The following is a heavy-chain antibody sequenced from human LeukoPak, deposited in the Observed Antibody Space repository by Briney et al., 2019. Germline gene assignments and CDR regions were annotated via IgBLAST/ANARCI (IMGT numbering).Heavy chain of an antibody. D-gene: IGHD1-1*01. CDR1: GYSFSSYY. J-gene: IGHJ4*02. Sequence: ASVKVSCKVSGYSFSSYYVHWVRQAPGQGLEWMGIINPSGGSTSHAQKCRGRVTMTRDTSTSTVYMELSRLTSEDTAVYYFARATTGTPRRISDYWGQGTLVTVSS. CDR3: ARATTGTPRRISDY. V-gene: IGHV1-46*01. CDR2: INPSGGST.